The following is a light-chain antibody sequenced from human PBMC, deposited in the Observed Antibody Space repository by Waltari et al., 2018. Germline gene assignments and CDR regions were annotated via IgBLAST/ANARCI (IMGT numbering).Light chain of an antibody. J-gene: IGKJ2*01. V-gene: IGKV3-20*01. Sequence: EVVLTQSPDTLSLSPGDRATLSCRASQSLTKRYLAWYQQKPGQAPRLLIYGASSRAPGIPNRFSGSGSGTDFTLTISRLEPEDFAVYYCQQYGSSILYTFGQGTKLEIK. CDR2: GAS. CDR3: QQYGSSILYT. CDR1: QSLTKRY.